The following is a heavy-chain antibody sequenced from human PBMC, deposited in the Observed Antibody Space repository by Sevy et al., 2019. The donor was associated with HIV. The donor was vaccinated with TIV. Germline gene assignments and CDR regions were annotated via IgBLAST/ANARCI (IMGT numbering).Heavy chain of an antibody. V-gene: IGHV4-59*13. D-gene: IGHD3-9*01. CDR3: AASYYDFLTGSGGWFDP. J-gene: IGHJ5*02. CDR2: IYHTGST. CDR1: GGPNNNYY. Sequence: SETLSLTCSLSGGPNNNYYWSWIRQPPGKGLEWIGYIYHTGSTNYNPSLKSRVTISIDKSNNQFSLKLSSVTAADTAVYYCAASYYDFLTGSGGWFDPWGRRTLVTVSS.